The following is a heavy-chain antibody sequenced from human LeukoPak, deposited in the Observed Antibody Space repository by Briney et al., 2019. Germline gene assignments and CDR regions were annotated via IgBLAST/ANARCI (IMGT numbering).Heavy chain of an antibody. CDR3: ARLSGYDEYPDY. Sequence: ASVKVSCKASGYTFTGYCMHWVRQAPGQGLEWMGWISVYNGNTNYAQKLQGRVTMTTDTSTRTAYMELRSLRSDDAAVYYCARLSGYDEYPDYWGQGTLVTVSS. CDR1: GYTFTGYC. D-gene: IGHD6-13*01. J-gene: IGHJ4*02. V-gene: IGHV1-18*04. CDR2: ISVYNGNT.